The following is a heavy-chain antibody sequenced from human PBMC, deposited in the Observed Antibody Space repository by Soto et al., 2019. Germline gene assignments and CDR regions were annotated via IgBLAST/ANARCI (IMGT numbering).Heavy chain of an antibody. V-gene: IGHV4-30-4*01. Sequence: PSETLSLTCTVSGGSISNDNYYWSWIRQSPGKGLEWIAYIYYSGSTYYNPSLKSRLTISVDPSKNQFSLKLSSVTAADTAVYYCARKAYNETFYDASADFESWGQGTLVTVSS. CDR1: GGSISNDNYY. CDR3: ARKAYNETFYDASADFES. D-gene: IGHD3-22*01. J-gene: IGHJ4*02. CDR2: IYYSGST.